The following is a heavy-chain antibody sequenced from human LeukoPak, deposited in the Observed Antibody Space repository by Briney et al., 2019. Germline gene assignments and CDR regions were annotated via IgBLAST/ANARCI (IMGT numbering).Heavy chain of an antibody. D-gene: IGHD3-22*01. CDR2: IYYSGST. J-gene: IGHJ4*02. CDR1: GGSISTYY. CDR3: ARENSYYDSSGYYYGSGYFDY. Sequence: SETLSLACTVSGGSISTYYWSWIRQPPGKGLEWIGYIYYSGSTNYNPSLQSRVTISVDTSKNHFSLRLSSVTAADTAVYYCARENSYYDSSGYYYGSGYFDYWGQGTLVTVSS. V-gene: IGHV4-59*01.